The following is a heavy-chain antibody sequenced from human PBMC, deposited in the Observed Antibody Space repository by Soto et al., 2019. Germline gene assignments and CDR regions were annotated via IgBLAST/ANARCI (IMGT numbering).Heavy chain of an antibody. CDR1: GGNFSSYA. CDR3: ARFFYDFWSGYYLGWFDP. D-gene: IGHD3-3*01. V-gene: IGHV1-69*01. Sequence: QVQLVQSGAEVKKPGSSVKVSCKASGGNFSSYAISWVRQAPGQGLEWMGGIIPIFGTANYAQKFQGRVTITADESTSTAYMELSSLRSEDTAVYYCARFFYDFWSGYYLGWFDPWGQGTLVTVSS. J-gene: IGHJ5*02. CDR2: IIPIFGTA.